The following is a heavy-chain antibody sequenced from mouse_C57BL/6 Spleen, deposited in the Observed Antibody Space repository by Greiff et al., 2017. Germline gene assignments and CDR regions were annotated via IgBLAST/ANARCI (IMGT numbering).Heavy chain of an antibody. V-gene: IGHV5-16*01. CDR2: INYDGSST. J-gene: IGHJ1*03. Sequence: EVKLVESEGGLVQPGSSMKLSCTASGFTFSDYYMAWVRQVPEKGLEWVANINYDGSSTYYLDSLKSRFIISRDNAKNILYLQMSSLKSEDTATYYCARGDYYYGSSWYFDVWGTGTTVTVSS. CDR3: ARGDYYYGSSWYFDV. D-gene: IGHD1-1*01. CDR1: GFTFSDYY.